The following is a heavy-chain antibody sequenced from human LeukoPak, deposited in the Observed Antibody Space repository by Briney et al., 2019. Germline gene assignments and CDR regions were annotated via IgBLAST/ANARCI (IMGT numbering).Heavy chain of an antibody. Sequence: GGSLRLSCAASGFTFSSYWMSWVRQAPGKGLEWVANIKQDGSEKYCVDSVKGRFTISRANAKNSLYLQMNSLRGEDTAVYYCARGGEGYCSGGSCGGEFDYWGQGTLVTVSS. J-gene: IGHJ4*02. CDR2: IKQDGSEK. D-gene: IGHD2-15*01. CDR3: ARGGEGYCSGGSCGGEFDY. CDR1: GFTFSSYW. V-gene: IGHV3-7*01.